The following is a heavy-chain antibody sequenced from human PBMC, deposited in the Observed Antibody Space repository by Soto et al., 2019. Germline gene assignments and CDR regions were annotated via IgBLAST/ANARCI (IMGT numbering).Heavy chain of an antibody. CDR3: ARDHSSGWYAVGYFDL. V-gene: IGHV3-33*01. CDR2: IWYDGSKK. J-gene: IGHJ2*01. CDR1: GFTFSSYG. D-gene: IGHD6-19*01. Sequence: QVQLVESGGGVVQPGRSLRLSCAASGFTFSSYGMHWVRQAPGTGLEWVAVIWYDGSKKYYADSVKGRFTISRDNSKNTLYLQMNSLRAEDTAVYYCARDHSSGWYAVGYFDLWGRGTLVTVSS.